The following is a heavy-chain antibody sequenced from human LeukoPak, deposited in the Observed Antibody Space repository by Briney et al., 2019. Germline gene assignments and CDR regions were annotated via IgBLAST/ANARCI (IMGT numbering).Heavy chain of an antibody. CDR1: GFTFSSYW. CDR3: ARARPPCSSTSCYALVVGFDY. V-gene: IGHV3-74*01. Sequence: GGSLRLSCAASGFTFSSYWMHWVRQAPGKGLVWVSRINIDGSSTSYADSVKSRFTISRDNAKNTLYLQMNSLRAEDTAVYYCARARPPCSSTSCYALVVGFDYWGQGTLVTVSS. D-gene: IGHD2-2*01. CDR2: INIDGSST. J-gene: IGHJ4*02.